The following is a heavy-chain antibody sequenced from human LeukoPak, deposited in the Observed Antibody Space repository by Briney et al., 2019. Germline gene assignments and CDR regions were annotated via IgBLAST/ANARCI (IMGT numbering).Heavy chain of an antibody. D-gene: IGHD3-10*01. CDR2: INHSGST. Sequence: SETLSLTCAVYGGSFSGYYWSWIRQPPGKGLEWIGEINHSGSTNYNPSLKSRVTISVDTSKNQFSLKLSSVTAADTAVYYCARVPYYCGSGSYYNQFWYYYGMDVWGQGTTVTVSS. V-gene: IGHV4-34*01. J-gene: IGHJ6*02. CDR3: ARVPYYCGSGSYYNQFWYYYGMDV. CDR1: GGSFSGYY.